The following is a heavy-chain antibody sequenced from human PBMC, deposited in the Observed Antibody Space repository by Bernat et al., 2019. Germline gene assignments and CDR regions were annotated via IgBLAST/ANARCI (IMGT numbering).Heavy chain of an antibody. Sequence: EVQLVESGGGLIQPGGSLRLSCAASGFTISSNYMSWVRQAPGKGLEWVSVIYSGGSTYYADSVKGRFTISRDNSKNTLYLQMNSRRAEDTAVYYCARGWVGATSIDYWGQGTLVTVSS. V-gene: IGHV3-53*01. D-gene: IGHD1-26*01. J-gene: IGHJ4*02. CDR2: IYSGGST. CDR3: ARGWVGATSIDY. CDR1: GFTISSNY.